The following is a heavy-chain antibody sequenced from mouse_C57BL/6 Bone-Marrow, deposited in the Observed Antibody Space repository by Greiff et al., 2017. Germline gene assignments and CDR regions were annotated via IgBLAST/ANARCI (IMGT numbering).Heavy chain of an antibody. Sequence: EVQVVESGGGLVQPGGSLKLSCAASGFTFSDYYMYWVRQTPEKRLEWVAYISNGGGSTYYPDTVKGRFTISRDNAKNTLYLQMSRLKSEDTAMYYGARTVYYVNYDWYYFDYWGQGTTLTVSS. CDR3: ARTVYYVNYDWYYFDY. D-gene: IGHD2-1*01. V-gene: IGHV5-12*01. CDR1: GFTFSDYY. CDR2: ISNGGGST. J-gene: IGHJ2*01.